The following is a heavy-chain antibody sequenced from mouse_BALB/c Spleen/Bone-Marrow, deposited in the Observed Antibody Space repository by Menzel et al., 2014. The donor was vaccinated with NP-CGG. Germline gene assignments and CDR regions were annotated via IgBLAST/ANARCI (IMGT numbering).Heavy chain of an antibody. J-gene: IGHJ3*01. V-gene: IGHV2-9*02. Sequence: QVQLAESGPGLVAPSQSLSITCTVSGFSLTSYGVHWVRQPPGKGLEWLGVIWAGGSTNYNSALMSRLSISKDNSKSQVFLKMNSLQTDDTAMYYCASPIYYDYPLFAYWGQGALVTVSA. CDR1: GFSLTSYG. D-gene: IGHD2-4*01. CDR3: ASPIYYDYPLFAY. CDR2: IWAGGST.